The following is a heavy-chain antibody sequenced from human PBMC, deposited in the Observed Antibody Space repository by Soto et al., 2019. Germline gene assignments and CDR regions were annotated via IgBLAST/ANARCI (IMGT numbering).Heavy chain of an antibody. CDR1: GFTISSYT. J-gene: IGHJ6*02. CDR3: ARDDIPGRAVAIYGMDV. Sequence: PGGSLRLSCAASGFTISSYTMTWVRQASGKGLEWVSAITGSGTNTYYADSVKGRFTISRDNSKNTLYLQMSSLRAEDTAVYYCARDDIPGRAVAIYGMDVWGQGTTVTVSS. CDR2: ITGSGTNT. V-gene: IGHV3-23*01. D-gene: IGHD6-19*01.